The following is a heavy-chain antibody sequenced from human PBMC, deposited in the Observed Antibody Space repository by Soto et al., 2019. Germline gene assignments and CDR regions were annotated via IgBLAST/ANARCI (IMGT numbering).Heavy chain of an antibody. V-gene: IGHV3-7*04. CDR3: AGGGGNFDQ. J-gene: IGHJ4*02. D-gene: IGHD3-16*01. CDR2: VNEDGSDE. CDR1: GFTLSGHW. Sequence: EVQLVQFGGGLVQPGGSLRLTCGASGFTLSGHWMSWVRQGPGKGLEWVANVNEDGSDEYYADSVKGRFTIFRDNVKNSPYLQMNSLRVEDTAVYYCAGGGGNFDQWGQGTLVTVSS.